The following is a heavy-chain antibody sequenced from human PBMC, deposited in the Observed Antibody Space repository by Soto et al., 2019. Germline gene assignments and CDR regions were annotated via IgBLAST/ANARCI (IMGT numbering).Heavy chain of an antibody. CDR3: ARDKITGLFDY. V-gene: IGHV4-4*02. Sequence: SETLSLTCAVSGGSISSTNWWNWVRQPPGKGLEWIGEIYHSGSTNYNPSLKSRVTISVDTSKNQFSLKLTSVTAADTALYYCARDKITGLFDYWGQGTLVTVSS. CDR1: GGSISSTNW. D-gene: IGHD2-8*02. J-gene: IGHJ4*02. CDR2: IYHSGST.